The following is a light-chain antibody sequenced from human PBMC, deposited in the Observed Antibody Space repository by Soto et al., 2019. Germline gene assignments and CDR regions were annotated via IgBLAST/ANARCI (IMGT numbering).Light chain of an antibody. CDR3: QQYSSSPRT. Sequence: EIVLTQSPGTLSLSPGERATLSCRASQSVSSSYLAWYQQKPGQAPRLLIYGASSRATGIPDRFSGSGSGTDFTLTISRLEPEDFAVHYCQQYSSSPRTFGQGTKVEVK. J-gene: IGKJ1*01. CDR2: GAS. CDR1: QSVSSSY. V-gene: IGKV3-20*01.